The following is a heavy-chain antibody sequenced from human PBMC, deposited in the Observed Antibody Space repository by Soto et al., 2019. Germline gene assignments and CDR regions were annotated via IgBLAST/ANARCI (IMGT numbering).Heavy chain of an antibody. D-gene: IGHD6-19*01. CDR1: GDSVSSNSAA. J-gene: IGHJ6*02. CDR3: AKGSGSGWYRPLDV. Sequence: SQTLSLTCAISGDSVSSNSAAWNWIRQSPSRGLEWLGRTYYRSKWYNDYAVSVKSRITINPDTSKNQFSLQLNSVTPDDTAVYYCAKGSGSGWYRPLDVWGQGTTVTVSS. V-gene: IGHV6-1*01. CDR2: TYYRSKWYN.